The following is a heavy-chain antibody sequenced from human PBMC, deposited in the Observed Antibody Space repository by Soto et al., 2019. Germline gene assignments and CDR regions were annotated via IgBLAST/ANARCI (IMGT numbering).Heavy chain of an antibody. Sequence: QVQLVQSGAEVKKPGASVKASCKASGYTFTSYDINWVRQATGQGLEWMGRMNPNSGYTAYAQKFQGRVPMTRNTAPNTAYMELTSLRSEATAVYSCVREGSGSTGLASWGQGTRVTVSS. D-gene: IGHD1-7*01. CDR3: VREGSGSTGLAS. CDR2: MNPNSGYT. V-gene: IGHV1-8*01. J-gene: IGHJ4*02. CDR1: GYTFTSYD.